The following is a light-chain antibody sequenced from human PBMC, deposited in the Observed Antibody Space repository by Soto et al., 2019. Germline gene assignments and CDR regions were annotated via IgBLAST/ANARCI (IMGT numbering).Light chain of an antibody. Sequence: DIQMTQSPSSLSASVGDRVTITCRASQSISSYLNWYHQKPGKAPKLLIYAASNLQSGVPSRFSGSGSGTDFTLTISSLHPEDLATYYCQQSYSSSITFGQGTRLEIK. CDR3: QQSYSSSIT. CDR2: AAS. V-gene: IGKV1-39*01. J-gene: IGKJ5*01. CDR1: QSISSY.